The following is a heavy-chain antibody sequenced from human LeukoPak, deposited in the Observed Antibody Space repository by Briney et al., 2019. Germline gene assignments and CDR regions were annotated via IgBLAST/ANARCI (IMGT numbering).Heavy chain of an antibody. J-gene: IGHJ1*01. CDR3: AKDPGGYDSQYFQH. D-gene: IGHD5-12*01. CDR2: ISYDGSNK. Sequence: PGGSLRLSCAASGFTFSSYGMHWVRQAPGKGLEWVVVISYDGSNKYYADSVKGRFTISRDNSKNTLYLQMNSLRAEDTAVYYCAKDPGGYDSQYFQHWGQGTLVTVSS. V-gene: IGHV3-30*18. CDR1: GFTFSSYG.